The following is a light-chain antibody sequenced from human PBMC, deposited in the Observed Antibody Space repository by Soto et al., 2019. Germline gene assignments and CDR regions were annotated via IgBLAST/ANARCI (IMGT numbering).Light chain of an antibody. CDR3: GTWDSSLSAWV. V-gene: IGLV1-51*02. CDR2: EDN. CDR1: SSNIGYNY. Sequence: QSVLTQPPSVSAAPGQKVTISCSGSSSNIGYNYVSWYQQLPGTAPKFLIYEDNKRPSGIPDRFSGSKSGTSATLGITGLQTGDEAYCYCGTWDSSLSAWVFGGGTKLTVL. J-gene: IGLJ3*02.